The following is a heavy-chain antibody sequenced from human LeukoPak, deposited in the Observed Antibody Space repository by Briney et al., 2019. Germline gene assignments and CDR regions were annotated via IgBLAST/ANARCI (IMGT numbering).Heavy chain of an antibody. CDR3: AGGVGSSGWADY. J-gene: IGHJ4*02. V-gene: IGHV4-4*02. CDR1: GGSISSSNW. D-gene: IGHD6-19*01. CDR2: IYHSGST. Sequence: SETLSLTCTVSGGSISSSNWWSWVRQPPGKGLEWIGEIYHSGSTNYNPSLKSRVTISVDKSKNQFSLKLSSVTAADTAVYYCAGGVGSSGWADYWGQGTLVTVSS.